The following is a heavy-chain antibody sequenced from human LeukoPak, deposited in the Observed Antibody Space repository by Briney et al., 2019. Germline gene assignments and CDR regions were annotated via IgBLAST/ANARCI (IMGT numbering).Heavy chain of an antibody. J-gene: IGHJ5*02. CDR1: GGSISSSSYY. CDR3: ARHFCSSCPYYH. D-gene: IGHD6-13*01. V-gene: IGHV4-39*01. Sequence: SETLSLTCTVSGGSISSSSYYWGWIRQPPGKGLGWIGSIYYSGSTYYNPSLKSRVTISVDTSKNQFSLKLSSVTAADTAVYYCARHFCSSCPYYHWGQGTLVTVSS. CDR2: IYYSGST.